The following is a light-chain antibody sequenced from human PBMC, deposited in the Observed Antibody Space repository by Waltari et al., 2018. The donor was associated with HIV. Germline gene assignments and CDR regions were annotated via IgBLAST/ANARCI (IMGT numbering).Light chain of an antibody. CDR2: INSDGSH. V-gene: IGLV4-69*01. CDR1: SGHSNYA. CDR3: QTGGTGIWV. J-gene: IGLJ3*02. Sequence: QLVVTQSPSASASLGASVKLTCTLSSGHSNYAIAWHQQQPEKGPRYLMKINSDGSHDKGGGIPGRFSGTRSGTERFLSIAGHQAEDEDDYYGQTGGTGIWVFGGGTKLTVL.